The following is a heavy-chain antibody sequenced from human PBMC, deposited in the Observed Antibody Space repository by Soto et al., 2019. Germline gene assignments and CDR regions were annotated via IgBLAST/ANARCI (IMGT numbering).Heavy chain of an antibody. D-gene: IGHD3-10*01. J-gene: IGHJ6*02. Sequence: SETLSLTCAVSGGSISSGGYSWSWIRQPPGKGLEWIGYIYHSGSTYYNPSLKSRVTISVDRSKNQFSLKLSSVTAADTAVYYFASGLGFGEFSYYYYGMDVWGQGTTVTVSS. CDR1: GGSISSGGYS. V-gene: IGHV4-30-2*01. CDR3: ASGLGFGEFSYYYYGMDV. CDR2: IYHSGST.